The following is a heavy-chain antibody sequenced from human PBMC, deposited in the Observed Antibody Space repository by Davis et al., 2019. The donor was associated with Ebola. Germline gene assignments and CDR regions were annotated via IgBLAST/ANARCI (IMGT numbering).Heavy chain of an antibody. V-gene: IGHV1-18*01. CDR1: GYTFTSYG. Sequence: ASVKVSCKASGYTFTSYGISWVRQAPGQGLEWMGWISAYNGNTNYAQKLQGRVTMTTDTSTSTAYMELRSLRSDDTAVYYSARDPPHPGITIYYYYGMDVWCQGTTVTVSS. CDR3: ARDPPHPGITIYYYYGMDV. CDR2: ISAYNGNT. D-gene: IGHD1-14*01. J-gene: IGHJ6*02.